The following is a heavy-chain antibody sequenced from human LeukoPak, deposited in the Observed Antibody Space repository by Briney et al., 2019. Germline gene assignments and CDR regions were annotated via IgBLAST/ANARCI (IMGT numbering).Heavy chain of an antibody. Sequence: SETLSLTFTVSGDSISTSNSYWGWIRQPPGKGLEWIGSIYYSGNNYYNASLKSPVTISVDTSKNQFSLKLLSVTAADTGVYYCARDSGTTGEVKFDPWGQGTLVTVSS. D-gene: IGHD3-10*01. CDR3: ARDSGTTGEVKFDP. J-gene: IGHJ5*02. CDR1: GDSISTSNSY. V-gene: IGHV4-39*07. CDR2: IYYSGNN.